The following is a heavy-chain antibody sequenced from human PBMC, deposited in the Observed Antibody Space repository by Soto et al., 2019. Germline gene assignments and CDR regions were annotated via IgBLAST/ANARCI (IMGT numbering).Heavy chain of an antibody. Sequence: GGSLRLSCAASGFTFSTYPMHWVRQGPGTGLEYVASISGSGGSTHYTDSVKGRFTISRDNSKNTLYLQMNSLRAEDTAVYYCARDRVESGYPEYFQHWGQGTLVTVSS. CDR2: ISGSGGST. CDR1: GFTFSTYP. D-gene: IGHD3-22*01. V-gene: IGHV3-64*02. J-gene: IGHJ1*01. CDR3: ARDRVESGYPEYFQH.